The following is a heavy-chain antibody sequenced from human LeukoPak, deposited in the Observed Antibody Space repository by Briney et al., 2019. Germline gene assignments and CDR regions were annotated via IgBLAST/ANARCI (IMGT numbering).Heavy chain of an antibody. D-gene: IGHD6-13*01. CDR2: INSDGSST. CDR3: ARVSRGIAAAGTEVSDY. J-gene: IGHJ4*02. V-gene: IGHV3-74*01. Sequence: GGSLRLSCAASGFTFSSYWMHWVRQAPGKGLVWVSRINSDGSSTSYADSVKGRFTISRDNAKNTLYLQMNSLRAEDTAVYYCARVSRGIAAAGTEVSDYWGQGTLVTVSS. CDR1: GFTFSSYW.